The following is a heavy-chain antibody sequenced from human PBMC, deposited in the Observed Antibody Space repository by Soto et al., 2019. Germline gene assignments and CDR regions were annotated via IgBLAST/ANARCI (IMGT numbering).Heavy chain of an antibody. V-gene: IGHV3-23*01. CDR1: GFTFNHYA. J-gene: IGHJ6*01. Sequence: VQLLESGGGLVQPGGSLRLACTASGFTFNHYAMSWVRQAPGKGLEWVSAVSGRGGSTKYADSVKGRFIISRDNSNSTLYLQMDSLRGEDTAVYYCAKDSTVTTSLYFYYYGFDLWGQGTTVTVSS. D-gene: IGHD4-17*01. CDR3: AKDSTVTTSLYFYYYGFDL. CDR2: VSGRGGST.